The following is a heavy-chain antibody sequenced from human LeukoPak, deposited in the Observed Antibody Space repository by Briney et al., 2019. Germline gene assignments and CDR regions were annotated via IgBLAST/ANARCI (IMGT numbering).Heavy chain of an antibody. Sequence: GGSLRLSCAASGLTFSDSYMSWIRQAPGEGLEWVAVIWYDGSNKYYADSVKGRFTISRDNSKNTLYLQMNSLRAEDTAVYYCAREFIAAPNYYYGMDVWGQGTTVTVSS. J-gene: IGHJ6*02. CDR3: AREFIAAPNYYYGMDV. CDR1: GLTFSDSY. CDR2: IWYDGSNK. V-gene: IGHV3-33*08. D-gene: IGHD6-6*01.